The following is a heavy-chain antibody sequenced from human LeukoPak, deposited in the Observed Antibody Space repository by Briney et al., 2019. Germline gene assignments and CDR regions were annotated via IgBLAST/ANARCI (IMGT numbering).Heavy chain of an antibody. Sequence: GASVKVSCKTSGYIFTDYYMHWVRQAPGQGLEWMGWINSNTGGPKYAQRFQGRVTMTRDTSISTVYMELNTLISDDTAIYYCARGGWSGYSNGSEPEYYFDYWGQGALVSVSS. CDR1: GYIFTDYY. CDR2: INSNTGGP. V-gene: IGHV1-2*02. J-gene: IGHJ4*02. CDR3: ARGGWSGYSNGSEPEYYFDY. D-gene: IGHD5-18*01.